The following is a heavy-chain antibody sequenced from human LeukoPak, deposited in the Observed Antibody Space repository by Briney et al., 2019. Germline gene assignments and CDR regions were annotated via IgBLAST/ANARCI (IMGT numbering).Heavy chain of an antibody. D-gene: IGHD3-9*01. V-gene: IGHV3-74*01. Sequence: GGPLRLSCAASGFTFSSYWMHWVRQAPGKGLVWVSRINSDGSSTSYADSVKGRFTISRDNAKNTLYPQMNSLRAEDTAVYYCARARDWSYGMDVWGQGTTVTVSS. CDR1: GFTFSSYW. CDR2: INSDGSST. CDR3: ARARDWSYGMDV. J-gene: IGHJ6*02.